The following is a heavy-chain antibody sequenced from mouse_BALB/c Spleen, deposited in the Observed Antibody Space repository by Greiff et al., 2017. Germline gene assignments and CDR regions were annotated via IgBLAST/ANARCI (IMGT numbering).Heavy chain of an antibody. D-gene: IGHD2-1*01. CDR2: ISSGSSTI. V-gene: IGHV5-17*02. CDR1: GFTFSSFG. Sequence: EVHLVESGGGLVQPGGSRKLSCAASGFTFSSFGMHWVRQAPEKGLEWVAYISSGSSTIYYADTVKGRFTISRDNPKNTLFLQMTSLRSEDTAMYYCARLGNYYFDYWGQGTTLTVSS. CDR3: ARLGNYYFDY. J-gene: IGHJ2*01.